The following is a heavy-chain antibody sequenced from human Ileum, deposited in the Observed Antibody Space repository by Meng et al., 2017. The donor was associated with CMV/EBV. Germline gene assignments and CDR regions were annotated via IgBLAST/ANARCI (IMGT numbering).Heavy chain of an antibody. J-gene: IGHJ4*02. CDR3: ARRGGVPFSSEGDY. D-gene: IGHD6-19*01. Sequence: GYALPSTDIPWERQAPGRGLEGQEWIRGDNRLFGCGQSRQGRFTRTAEASPATAYLELRSLRSNDTAVYYCARRGGVPFSSEGDYWGLGTLVTVSS. V-gene: IGHV1-18*01. CDR1: GYALPSTD. CDR2: IRGDNRLF.